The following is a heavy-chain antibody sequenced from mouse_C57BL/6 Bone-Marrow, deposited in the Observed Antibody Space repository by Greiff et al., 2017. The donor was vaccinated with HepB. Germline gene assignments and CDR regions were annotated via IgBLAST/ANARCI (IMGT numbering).Heavy chain of an antibody. CDR2: IYPGSGST. CDR1: GYTFTSYW. D-gene: IGHD2-4*01. J-gene: IGHJ3*01. Sequence: VQLQQPGAELVKPGASVKMSCKASGYTFTSYWITWVKQRPGQGLEWIGDIYPGSGSTNYNEKFKSKATLTVDTSSSTAYMQLSSLTSEDSAVYYCASYDYDRAWFAYWGQGTLVTVSA. V-gene: IGHV1-55*01. CDR3: ASYDYDRAWFAY.